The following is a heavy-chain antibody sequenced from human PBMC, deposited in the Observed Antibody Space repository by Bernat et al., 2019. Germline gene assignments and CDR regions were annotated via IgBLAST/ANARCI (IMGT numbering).Heavy chain of an antibody. CDR2: ITQDGSER. CDR3: TGELDHVYRSGWYLRH. D-gene: IGHD6-19*01. J-gene: IGHJ4*02. V-gene: IGHV3-7*03. CDR1: GFSFNTYW. Sequence: EVQLVESGGGLVQPGGSLRLSCVASGFSFNTYWMTWVRQAPGKGLEWVANITQDGSERYYVDSGKGRFTISRDNAKSSLYLQMNSLRVEDAAVYYCTGELDHVYRSGWYLRHWGQGTLVTVSS.